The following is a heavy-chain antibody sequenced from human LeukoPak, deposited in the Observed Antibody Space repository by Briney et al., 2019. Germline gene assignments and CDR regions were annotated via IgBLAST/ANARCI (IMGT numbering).Heavy chain of an antibody. D-gene: IGHD3-3*01. CDR1: GFNLRRYN. J-gene: IGHJ4*02. CDR3: VTEFWYRFDY. Sequence: PGESLRLSCITSGFNLRRYNMAWVRQAPGKGLEWLATFAWDESAIEYADSVRGRFTISRDNAKNSVHLQMTGLRAEDTAVYFCVTEFWYRFDYWGQGLLVTVSS. CDR2: FAWDESAI. V-gene: IGHV3-7*01.